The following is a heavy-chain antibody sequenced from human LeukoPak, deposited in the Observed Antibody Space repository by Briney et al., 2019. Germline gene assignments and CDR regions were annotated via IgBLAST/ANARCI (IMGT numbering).Heavy chain of an antibody. CDR3: ARVTGGITIFGVAPEWFDP. Sequence: SETLSLTCTVSGGSISSYYWSWIRQPPGKGLEWIGYIYYSGSTNYNPSLKSRVTISVDTSKNQFSLKLSSVTAADTAVYYCARVTGGITIFGVAPEWFDPWGQGTLVTVSS. D-gene: IGHD3-3*01. CDR2: IYYSGST. J-gene: IGHJ5*02. V-gene: IGHV4-59*01. CDR1: GGSISSYY.